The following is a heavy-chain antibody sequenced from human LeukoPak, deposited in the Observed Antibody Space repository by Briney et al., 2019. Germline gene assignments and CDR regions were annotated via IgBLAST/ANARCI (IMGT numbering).Heavy chain of an antibody. CDR2: INPNSGGT. J-gene: IGHJ6*02. Sequence: ASVKVSCKASGYTFTGYYMHWVRQAPGQGLEWMGWINPNSGGTNYAQKFQGRVTMTRDTSISTAYMELSRLRSDDTAVYYCARGWPRYGSGRISYGMDVWGQGTTVTVSS. CDR3: ARGWPRYGSGRISYGMDV. V-gene: IGHV1-2*02. D-gene: IGHD3-10*01. CDR1: GYTFTGYY.